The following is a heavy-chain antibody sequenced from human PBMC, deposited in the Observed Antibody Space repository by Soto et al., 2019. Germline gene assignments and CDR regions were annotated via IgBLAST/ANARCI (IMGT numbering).Heavy chain of an antibody. V-gene: IGHV4-39*01. CDR2: IYYSGST. Sequence: QLQLQESGPGLVKPSETLSLPCTVSGGSISSSSYYWGWIRQPPGKGLEWIGSIYYSGSTYYNPSPKSRVTRSVDTSKNQFSLKLSSVTAADTAVYYCARYFEYCSGGSCFDYWGQGTLVTVSS. CDR3: ARYFEYCSGGSCFDY. CDR1: GGSISSSSYY. J-gene: IGHJ4*02. D-gene: IGHD2-15*01.